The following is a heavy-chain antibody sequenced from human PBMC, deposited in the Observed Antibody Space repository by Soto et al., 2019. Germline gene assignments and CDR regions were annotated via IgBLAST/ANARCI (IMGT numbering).Heavy chain of an antibody. D-gene: IGHD2-15*01. CDR2: IKSDGSVT. Sequence: GGSLRLSXAASGFTISTYWMHWVRQAPGKGLVWVSRIKSDGSVTDYVDSVEGRFTISRDNAKNTVYLQMNNLRAEDTAMYYCARDPGPGRNCFDPWGQGTMVTVSS. V-gene: IGHV3-74*01. J-gene: IGHJ5*02. CDR3: ARDPGPGRNCFDP. CDR1: GFTISTYW.